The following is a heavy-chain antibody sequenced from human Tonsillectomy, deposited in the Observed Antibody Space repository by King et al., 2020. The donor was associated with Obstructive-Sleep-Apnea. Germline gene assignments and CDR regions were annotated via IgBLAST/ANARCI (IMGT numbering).Heavy chain of an antibody. V-gene: IGHV3-21*01. CDR1: GFTFSSYS. CDR2: ISCSSTYI. Sequence: VQLVESGGGLVKPGGSLRLSCAASGFTFSSYSMNWVRQAPGKGLEWVSSISCSSTYIYYADSVKGRFTVSRDTAKNSLYLQMNSLRAEDTAVYYCARGAYYDSSGNAFDYWGQGTLVTVSS. J-gene: IGHJ4*02. D-gene: IGHD3-22*01. CDR3: ARGAYYDSSGNAFDY.